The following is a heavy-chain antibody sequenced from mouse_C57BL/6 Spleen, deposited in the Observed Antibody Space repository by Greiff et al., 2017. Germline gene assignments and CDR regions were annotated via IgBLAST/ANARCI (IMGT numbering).Heavy chain of an antibody. D-gene: IGHD1-1*02. CDR3: ARWGLVFDY. J-gene: IGHJ2*01. CDR1: GYTFNSYW. Sequence: QVQLQQSGTELVKPGASVKLSCKASGYTFNSYWMHWVKQRPGQGLEWIGNINPSNGGTNYNEKFKSKATLTEDKSSSTAYMQLSSLASEDAAFYYCARWGLVFDYWGQGTTLTVSS. CDR2: INPSNGGT. V-gene: IGHV1-53*01.